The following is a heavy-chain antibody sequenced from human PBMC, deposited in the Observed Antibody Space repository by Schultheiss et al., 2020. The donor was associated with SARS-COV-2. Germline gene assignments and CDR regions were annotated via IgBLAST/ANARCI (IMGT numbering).Heavy chain of an antibody. CDR1: GFTISLYA. J-gene: IGHJ4*02. CDR2: ISTSVDDT. V-gene: IGHV3-23*01. CDR3: ARDLDYNNWNFEF. Sequence: GGSLRLSCAASGFTISLYAMSWVRQAPGKGLEWVSTISTSVDDTSYGDSAKGRFTISRDSSKNTLYLQMNSLRAEDTAVYYCARDLDYNNWNFEFWGQGTLVTVSS. D-gene: IGHD1-1*01.